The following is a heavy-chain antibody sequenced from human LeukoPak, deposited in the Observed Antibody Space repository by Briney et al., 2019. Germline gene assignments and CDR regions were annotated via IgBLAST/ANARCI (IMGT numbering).Heavy chain of an antibody. J-gene: IGHJ4*02. Sequence: GASVKVSCKASGYTFSSYYVHWVRQAPGQGLEWMGIINPSGGSTSYAQKFQGRVTMTRDTSTSTVYMELSSLRSEDTAVYYCAQGYSTDFDYWGQGTLVTVSS. CDR2: INPSGGST. CDR1: GYTFSSYY. D-gene: IGHD3-22*01. CDR3: AQGYSTDFDY. V-gene: IGHV1-46*01.